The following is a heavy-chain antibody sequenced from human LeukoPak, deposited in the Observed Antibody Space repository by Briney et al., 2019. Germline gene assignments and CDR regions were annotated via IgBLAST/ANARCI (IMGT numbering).Heavy chain of an antibody. CDR2: IIPIFGTA. J-gene: IGHJ4*02. CDR1: GGTFSSYA. Sequence: GASVKVSCKASGGTFSSYAISWVRQAPGQGLEWMGGIIPIFGTANYAQKFQGRVTITADESTSTAYMELSSLRSEDTAVYYCAKLPREMATITAVAYWGQGTLVTVSS. D-gene: IGHD5-24*01. CDR3: AKLPREMATITAVAY. V-gene: IGHV1-69*13.